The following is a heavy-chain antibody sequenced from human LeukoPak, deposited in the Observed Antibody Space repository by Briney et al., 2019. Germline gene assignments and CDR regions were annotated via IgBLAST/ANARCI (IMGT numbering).Heavy chain of an antibody. CDR2: ISGSGGST. D-gene: IGHD6-19*01. Sequence: GGSLRLSCAASGFTFSSYAMSWVRRAPGKGPEWVSAISGSGGSTYYADSVKGRFTISRDNSKNTLYLQMNSLRAEDTAVYYCAKDSSDYTHLDYWGQGTLVTVSS. CDR3: AKDSSDYTHLDY. CDR1: GFTFSSYA. V-gene: IGHV3-23*01. J-gene: IGHJ4*02.